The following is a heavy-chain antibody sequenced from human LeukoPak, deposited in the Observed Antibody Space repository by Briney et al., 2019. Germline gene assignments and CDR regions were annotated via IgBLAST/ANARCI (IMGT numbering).Heavy chain of an antibody. J-gene: IGHJ4*02. Sequence: SKTLSLTCTVSGGSISSNYWSWIRQPPGKGLQWIGYIYYSGSTNYNPSLKSRVTISVDTSKNQFSLKLSSVTAADTAVYYCAREGPGGWSIFDYWGQGTLVTVSS. CDR2: IYYSGST. CDR3: AREGPGGWSIFDY. CDR1: GGSISSNY. V-gene: IGHV4-59*01. D-gene: IGHD6-19*01.